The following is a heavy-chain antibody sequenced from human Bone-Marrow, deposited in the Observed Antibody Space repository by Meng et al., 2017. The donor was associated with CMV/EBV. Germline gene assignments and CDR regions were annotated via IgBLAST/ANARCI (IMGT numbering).Heavy chain of an antibody. CDR3: AREEAMVGYYTNWFDA. J-gene: IGHJ5*02. CDR2: ISGSGGNT. CDR1: GFTFSSYA. Sequence: GESLKISCAASGFTFSSYAMSWVRPAPGEGLEWVSAISGSGGNTYYADYVKGRFTISRDNSGDTLNMQMSSLRAEDKAVYYCAREEAMVGYYTNWFDAWGQGALVTVSS. V-gene: IGHV3-23*01. D-gene: IGHD5-18*01.